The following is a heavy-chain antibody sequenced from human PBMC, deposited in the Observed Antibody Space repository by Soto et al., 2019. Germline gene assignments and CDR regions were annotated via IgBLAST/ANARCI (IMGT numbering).Heavy chain of an antibody. CDR1: GFTFSSYA. CDR3: ARDGGIAALPHYYYYGMDV. D-gene: IGHD6-6*01. Sequence: PGGSLRLSCAASGFTFSSYAMHWVRQAPGKGLEWVAVISYDGSNKYYADSVKGRFTISRDNSKNTLYLQMNSLRAEDTAVYYCARDGGIAALPHYYYYGMDVWGQGTTVTVSS. CDR2: ISYDGSNK. J-gene: IGHJ6*02. V-gene: IGHV3-30-3*01.